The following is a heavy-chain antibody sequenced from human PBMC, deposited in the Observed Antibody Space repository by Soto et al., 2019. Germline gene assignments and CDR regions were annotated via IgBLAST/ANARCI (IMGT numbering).Heavy chain of an antibody. V-gene: IGHV3-23*01. CDR3: AYTTIYYYYMDV. Sequence: PGGSLRLSCAASGFTFSSYAMSWVRQAPGKGLEWVSAISGSGGSTYYADSVKGRFTISRDNSKNTLYLQMISLRAEDTAVYYCAYTTIYYYYMDVWGKGTTVTVSS. CDR1: GFTFSSYA. CDR2: ISGSGGST. D-gene: IGHD3-3*01. J-gene: IGHJ6*03.